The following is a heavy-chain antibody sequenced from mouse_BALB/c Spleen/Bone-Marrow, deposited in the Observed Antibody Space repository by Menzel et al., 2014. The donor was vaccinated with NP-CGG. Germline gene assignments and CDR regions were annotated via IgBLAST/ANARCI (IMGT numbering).Heavy chain of an antibody. V-gene: IGHV14-3*02. CDR2: IDPANGNT. J-gene: IGHJ4*01. Sequence: EVQLQQSGAELVKPGASVKLSCTASGFNIKDTYMHWVKQRPEQGLEWIGRIDPANGNTKYDPKFQGKATVTAGTSSNTAYLQLSSLTSEDTAVYYCARWDGNYIYAMDYWGQGTSVTVSS. D-gene: IGHD2-1*01. CDR3: ARWDGNYIYAMDY. CDR1: GFNIKDTY.